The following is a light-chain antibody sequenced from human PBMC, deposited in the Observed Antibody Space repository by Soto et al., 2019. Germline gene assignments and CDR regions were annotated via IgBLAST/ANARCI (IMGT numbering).Light chain of an antibody. CDR2: DAS. J-gene: IGKJ5*01. Sequence: IVLAHSPGALSLSPRERATLSCMASQSVINNYLSWYHQKPGQAPRLLIYDASNRATGIPARFSGSGSGTDFTLTISSPEPEDFAVYYCQQRSKWPQGFGQGTRLEIK. CDR1: QSVINNY. CDR3: QQRSKWPQG. V-gene: IGKV3-11*01.